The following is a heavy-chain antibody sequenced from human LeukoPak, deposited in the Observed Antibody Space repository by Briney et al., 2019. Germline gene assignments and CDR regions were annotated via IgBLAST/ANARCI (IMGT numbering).Heavy chain of an antibody. D-gene: IGHD4-11*01. CDR3: ARGSNYVSDYYFDV. Sequence: PSETLSLTCAVYGVSLRGYYWSWIRQSPERGLEWIGEVNHKGDSIYSPSLKSRLTVSVDMSKNQFSLNLRSVTAADTAVYFCARGSNYVSDYYFDVWGKGTTVIVSS. V-gene: IGHV4-34*01. J-gene: IGHJ6*03. CDR2: VNHKGDS. CDR1: GVSLRGYY.